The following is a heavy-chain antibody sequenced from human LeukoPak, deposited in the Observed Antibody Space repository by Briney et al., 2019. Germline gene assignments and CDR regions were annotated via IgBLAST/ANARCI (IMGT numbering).Heavy chain of an antibody. J-gene: IGHJ4*02. CDR2: MNYNSGNT. V-gene: IGHV1-8*01. CDR1: GYTFTSFD. D-gene: IGHD2-2*02. CDR3: ARVRRVVVVPAAIPLDY. Sequence: ASVKVSCKASGYTFTSFDINWVRQATGQGLEWMGWMNYNSGNTGYAQKFQGRVIMTRNISISTAYMELSSLRSEDSAVYYCARVRRVVVVPAAIPLDYWGQGTLVTVSS.